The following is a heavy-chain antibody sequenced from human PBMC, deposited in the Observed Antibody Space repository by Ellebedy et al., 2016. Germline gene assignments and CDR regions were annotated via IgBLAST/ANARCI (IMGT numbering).Heavy chain of an antibody. J-gene: IGHJ1*01. D-gene: IGHD1-1*01. Sequence: SETLSLTCVVSGASISSSEWWSWVRQSPQKGLEWIADFYLSGTPNYNPSLTGRLTVSVDKSMNHFSLHMTSVTAADTAVYFCARGDTTGYPHDWGQGLLVTVSS. CDR1: GASISSSEW. V-gene: IGHV4/OR15-8*01. CDR3: ARGDTTGYPHD. CDR2: FYLSGTP.